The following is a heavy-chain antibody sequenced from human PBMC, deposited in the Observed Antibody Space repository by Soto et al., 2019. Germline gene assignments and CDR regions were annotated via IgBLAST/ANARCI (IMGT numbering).Heavy chain of an antibody. Sequence: QVHLVQSAAEVGKPGASVKVSCKASGYTFTTIRLSWVRQAPGQGLEWMGWIRPHNGDTQYAQKFQGRVSMTADTSTTTAYMEVRSLRPDDTAVFYCVRDRSGWDDFWGQVTLGTVSS. CDR1: GYTFTTIR. V-gene: IGHV1-18*01. CDR3: VRDRSGWDDF. CDR2: IRPHNGDT. J-gene: IGHJ4*02. D-gene: IGHD6-19*01.